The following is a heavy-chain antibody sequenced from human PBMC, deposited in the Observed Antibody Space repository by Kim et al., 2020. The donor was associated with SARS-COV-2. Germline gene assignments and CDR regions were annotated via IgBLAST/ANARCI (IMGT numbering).Heavy chain of an antibody. V-gene: IGHV4-34*01. J-gene: IGHJ6*02. CDR3: ARSIAARPSPYYYYYGMDV. D-gene: IGHD6-6*01. Sequence: SRITISVDTSKNQFSLKLSSVTAADTAVYYCARSIAARPSPYYYYYGMDVWGQGTTVTVSS.